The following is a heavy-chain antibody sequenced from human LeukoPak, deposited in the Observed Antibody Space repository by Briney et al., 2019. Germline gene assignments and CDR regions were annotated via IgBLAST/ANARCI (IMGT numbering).Heavy chain of an antibody. CDR2: IYYSGST. J-gene: IGHJ4*02. Sequence: GSLRLSCAASGFTFSSYWMSWVGQAPGKGLEGIGYIYYSGSTNYNPSLKSRVTISVDTSKNQFSLKLSSVTAADTAVYYCARLRDSSGYWSFDYWGQGTLVTVSS. CDR1: GFTFSSYW. CDR3: ARLRDSSGYWSFDY. V-gene: IGHV4-59*08. D-gene: IGHD3-22*01.